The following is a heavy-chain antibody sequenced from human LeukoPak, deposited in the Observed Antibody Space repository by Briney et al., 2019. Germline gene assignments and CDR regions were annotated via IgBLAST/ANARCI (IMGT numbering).Heavy chain of an antibody. D-gene: IGHD3-22*01. V-gene: IGHV3-30*18. CDR3: AKDGVGDYDSSGFVDY. CDR1: GFTFSSYG. J-gene: IGHJ4*02. CDR2: ISYDGSNK. Sequence: GGSLRLSCAASGFTFSSYGMHWVRQAPGKGLEWVAVISYDGSNKYYADSVKGRFTISRDNSKNTLYLQMNSLRAEDTAVYYCAKDGVGDYDSSGFVDYWGQGTLATVSS.